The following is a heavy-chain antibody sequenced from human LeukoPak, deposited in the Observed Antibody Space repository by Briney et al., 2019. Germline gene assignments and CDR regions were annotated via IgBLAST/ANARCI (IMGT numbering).Heavy chain of an antibody. V-gene: IGHV3-74*01. CDR2: INSDGSST. Sequence: GGSLRLSCAASGFTFSSYRMHWVRQAPGKGLVWVSRINSDGSSTSYADSVKGRFTISRDNAKNTLYLQMNSLRAEDTAVYYCARPYGSGWFYYYMDVWGKGTTVTISS. CDR1: GFTFSSYR. CDR3: ARPYGSGWFYYYMDV. J-gene: IGHJ6*03. D-gene: IGHD6-19*01.